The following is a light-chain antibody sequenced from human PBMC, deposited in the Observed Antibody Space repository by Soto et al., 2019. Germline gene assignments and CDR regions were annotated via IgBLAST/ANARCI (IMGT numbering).Light chain of an antibody. Sequence: EIVLTQSPATLSLSPGERATLYCGASQSVSTNYLSWYQQQPGLAPRLLIYDAYSRANGISDRFSGSGSGTDFILTISRLEPEYFTVYYCQQYGSSPSFGGGTKVEIK. CDR2: DAY. V-gene: IGKV3D-20*01. CDR3: QQYGSSPS. J-gene: IGKJ4*01. CDR1: QSVSTNY.